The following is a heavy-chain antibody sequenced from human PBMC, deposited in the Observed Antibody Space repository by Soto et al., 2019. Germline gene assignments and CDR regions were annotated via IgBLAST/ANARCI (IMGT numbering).Heavy chain of an antibody. Sequence: PGGSLRLSCAASGFTFSSYAMSWVRQAPGKGLEWVSAIRGSGGSTYYADSVKGRFTISRDNSKNTLYLQMNSLRAEDTAVYYCATGHLTYYYYLDVWGKGTTVTVSS. CDR1: GFTFSSYA. CDR3: ATGHLTYYYYLDV. V-gene: IGHV3-23*01. CDR2: IRGSGGST. J-gene: IGHJ6*03.